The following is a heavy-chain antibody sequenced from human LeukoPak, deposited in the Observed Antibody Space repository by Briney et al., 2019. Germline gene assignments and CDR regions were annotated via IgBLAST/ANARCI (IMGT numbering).Heavy chain of an antibody. CDR1: GFTFSSYW. J-gene: IGHJ4*02. Sequence: PGGSLRLSCAASGFTFSSYWMHWVRQASGKGLVWVSRINSDGSSTSYADSVKGRFTISRDNAKNTLSLQMNSLRAEDTAVYYCARGPSSGSHYFDYWGQGTLVTVSS. CDR2: INSDGSST. D-gene: IGHD6-19*01. V-gene: IGHV3-74*01. CDR3: ARGPSSGSHYFDY.